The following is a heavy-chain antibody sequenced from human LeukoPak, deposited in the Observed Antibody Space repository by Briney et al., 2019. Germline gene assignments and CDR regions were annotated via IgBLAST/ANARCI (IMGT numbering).Heavy chain of an antibody. V-gene: IGHV4-61*02. D-gene: IGHD3-10*01. CDR2: IYTSGST. CDR1: GGSISSGSYY. CDR3: ARETTMVRGVKGGSAFDI. Sequence: SETLSLTCTVSGGSISSGSYYWSWIRQPAGKGLEWIGRIYTSGSTNYNPSLKSRVTISVDTSKNRFSLKLSSVTAADTAVYYCARETTMVRGVKGGSAFDIWGQGTMVTVSS. J-gene: IGHJ3*02.